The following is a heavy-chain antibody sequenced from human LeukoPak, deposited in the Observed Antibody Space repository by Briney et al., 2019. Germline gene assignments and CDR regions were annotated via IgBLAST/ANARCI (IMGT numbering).Heavy chain of an antibody. J-gene: IGHJ5*02. CDR1: GFTFSSYA. CDR3: AREDYHFWGGYFRFRGATWFDP. CDR2: ISSSGSTI. V-gene: IGHV3-48*04. D-gene: IGHD3-3*01. Sequence: KTGGSLRLSCAASGFTFSSYAMHWVRQAPGKGVEWVSYISSSGSTIYYADSVKGRFTISRDNAKNSLYLQMNSLRAEDTAVYYCAREDYHFWGGYFRFRGATWFDPWGQGTLVTVSS.